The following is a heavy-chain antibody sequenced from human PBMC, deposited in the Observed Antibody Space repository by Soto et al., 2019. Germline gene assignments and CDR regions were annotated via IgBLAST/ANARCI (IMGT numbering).Heavy chain of an antibody. CDR2: ISGSGGNT. J-gene: IGHJ6*02. Sequence: EVQLLESGGGLVQPGGSLRVSCAASGFTFSSYVMSWXRQAPGKGLEWVSGISGSGGNTYYADSVKGRFTISRDNXXXXXXXXXXXXXXXXXAXXXXXXXYYSGSSYYGMDVWGRGTTVTVSS. CDR1: GFTFSSYV. CDR3: XXXYYSGSSYYGMDV. D-gene: IGHD3-10*01. V-gene: IGHV3-23*01.